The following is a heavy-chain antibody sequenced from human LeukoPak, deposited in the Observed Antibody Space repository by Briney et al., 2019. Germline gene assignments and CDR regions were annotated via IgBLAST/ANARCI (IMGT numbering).Heavy chain of an antibody. CDR2: IYISGDT. Sequence: SETLSLTCTVSGGSISSHYWSWIRQPAGKGLEWIGRIYISGDTDYNPSSKSRVTMSVDTSKNQFFLKLSSVTAADTAVYYCARDQRAYYHMDVWGKGTTVTVSS. J-gene: IGHJ6*03. V-gene: IGHV4-4*07. CDR1: GGSISSHY. CDR3: ARDQRAYYHMDV.